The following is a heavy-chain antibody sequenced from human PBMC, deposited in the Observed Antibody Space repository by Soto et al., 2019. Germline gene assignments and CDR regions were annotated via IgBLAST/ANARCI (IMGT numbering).Heavy chain of an antibody. Sequence: QITLKESGPALVRPTQTLTLTCSFSGFSLTTRGVAVGWIRQPPGKALEWLALIFWDDDKWYSPSLRSKLTITEDTSKTPVVLTMTTMDPVDTATYYCAHRSRGYAYYFDQWGQGTLVTVSS. D-gene: IGHD5-12*01. J-gene: IGHJ4*02. CDR1: GFSLTTRGVA. CDR2: IFWDDDK. CDR3: AHRSRGYAYYFDQ. V-gene: IGHV2-5*02.